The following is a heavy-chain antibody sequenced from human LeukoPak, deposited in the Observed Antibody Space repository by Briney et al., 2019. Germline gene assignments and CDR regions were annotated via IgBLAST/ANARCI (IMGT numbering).Heavy chain of an antibody. Sequence: PGGSLRLSCAASGFTFSSYAMHWVRQAPGKGLEWVAVISYDGSNKYYADSVKGRFTISRDNSKNTLYLQINSLRAEDTAVYYCARDASGYYGMDVWGQGTTVTVSS. CDR2: ISYDGSNK. CDR1: GFTFSSYA. V-gene: IGHV3-30-3*01. D-gene: IGHD3-10*01. CDR3: ARDASGYYGMDV. J-gene: IGHJ6*02.